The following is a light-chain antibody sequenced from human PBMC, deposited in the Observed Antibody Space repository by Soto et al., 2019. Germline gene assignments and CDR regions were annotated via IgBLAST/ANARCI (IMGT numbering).Light chain of an antibody. J-gene: IGLJ2*01. V-gene: IGLV1-44*01. CDR1: SSNIGSYP. CDR2: INN. Sequence: QSVLTQPPSASGTPGQRVTISCSGNSSNIGSYPVNWYQHLPGTAPKLLFSINNQRPSGVPDRFTGSKSGTSASLAISGLQSEDEADYYCAAWDGSLNVVVFGGGTKLTV. CDR3: AAWDGSLNVVV.